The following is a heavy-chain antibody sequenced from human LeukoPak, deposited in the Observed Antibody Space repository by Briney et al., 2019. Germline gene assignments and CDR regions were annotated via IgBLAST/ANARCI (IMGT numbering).Heavy chain of an antibody. D-gene: IGHD2-21*01. Sequence: SETLSLTCSVSGDSITSPGYSWTWIRQPPRKGLEWIGFISHTGQSDYSPSLKSRVFISRDASKNEFSLKLTSVTAADTAVYFCARDVVVTSSPDAYDIWGPGKMVIVSS. V-gene: IGHV4-31*02. J-gene: IGHJ3*02. CDR3: ARDVVVTSSPDAYDI. CDR2: ISHTGQS. CDR1: GDSITSPGYS.